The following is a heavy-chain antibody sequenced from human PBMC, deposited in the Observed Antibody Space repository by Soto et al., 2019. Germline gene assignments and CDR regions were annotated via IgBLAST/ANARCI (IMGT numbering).Heavy chain of an antibody. CDR1: VGSISSSSYY. CDR3: AGAWRVWGSYRHYCFAY. J-gene: IGHJ4*02. Sequence: PSETLSLTCTVSVGSISSSSYYLGWIRQPPGKGVQLIGSIYYSWSTYYNPSLKSRVTISLDTSKNQFSLKLSSVTSSDTAVYYCAGAWRVWGSYRHYCFAYWGQGTKVTVSS. V-gene: IGHV4-39*01. D-gene: IGHD3-16*02. CDR2: IYYSWST.